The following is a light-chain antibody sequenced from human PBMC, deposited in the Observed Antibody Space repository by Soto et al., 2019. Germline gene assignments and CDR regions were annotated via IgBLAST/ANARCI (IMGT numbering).Light chain of an antibody. CDR2: DAD. Sequence: QSALTQPRSVSGSPGQSITISCTGTSSDFGDSNFVSWYRQHPGKALKLLIYDADKRPSGVPDRLSGSKSGKTASLTISGLQAEDEADYYCCSYGGRTTFRVFGGGTKVTVL. V-gene: IGLV2-11*01. CDR3: CSYGGRTTFRV. J-gene: IGLJ3*02. CDR1: SSDFGDSNF.